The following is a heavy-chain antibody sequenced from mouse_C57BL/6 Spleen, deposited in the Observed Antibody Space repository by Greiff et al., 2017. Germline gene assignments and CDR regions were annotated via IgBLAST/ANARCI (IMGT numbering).Heavy chain of an antibody. Sequence: EVQLQQSVAELVRPGASVKLSCTASGFNITNTYMPWVKQRPEQGLEWIGRIDPANGNTKYAPKFQGKATITADTSSNTAYLQLSSLTSEDTAIYYCARNYRDYFDYWGQGTTLTVSS. J-gene: IGHJ2*01. D-gene: IGHD2-1*01. CDR1: GFNITNTY. V-gene: IGHV14-3*01. CDR3: ARNYRDYFDY. CDR2: IDPANGNT.